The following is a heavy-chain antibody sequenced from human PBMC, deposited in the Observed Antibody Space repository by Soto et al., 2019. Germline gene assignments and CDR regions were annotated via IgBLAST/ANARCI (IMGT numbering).Heavy chain of an antibody. V-gene: IGHV4-59*08. D-gene: IGHD4-17*01. CDR2: IYYSGST. J-gene: IGHJ4*02. CDR1: GGSISSYY. Sequence: QVQLQESGPGLVKPSETLSLTCTVSGGSISSYYWSWIRQPPGKGLEWIGYIYYSGSTNYNPSLKSRVTISVDTSKNQFSLKLNSVTAADTAVYYCARRYGGTRDYWGQGTLVTVSS. CDR3: ARRYGGTRDY.